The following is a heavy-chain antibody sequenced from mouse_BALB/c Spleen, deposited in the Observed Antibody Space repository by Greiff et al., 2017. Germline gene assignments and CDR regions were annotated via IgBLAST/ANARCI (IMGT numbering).Heavy chain of an antibody. Sequence: QVQLQQPGAELVRPGASVKLSCKASGYSFTSYWMNWVKQRPGQGLEWIGMIHPSDSETRLNQKFKDKATLTVDKSSSTAYMQLSSPTSEDSAVYYCARDKAITTVVAKGVDYWGQGTTLTVSS. V-gene: IGHV1-61*01. CDR3: ARDKAITTVVAKGVDY. J-gene: IGHJ2*01. D-gene: IGHD1-1*01. CDR2: IHPSDSET. CDR1: GYSFTSYW.